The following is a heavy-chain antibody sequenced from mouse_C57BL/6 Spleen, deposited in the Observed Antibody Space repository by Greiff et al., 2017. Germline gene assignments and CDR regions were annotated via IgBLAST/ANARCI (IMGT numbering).Heavy chain of an antibody. D-gene: IGHD1-1*01. CDR1: GFTFSSYT. CDR2: ISGGGGNT. Sequence: EVKLVESGGGLVKPGGSLKLSCAASGFTFSSYTMSWVRQTPEKRLEWVATISGGGGNTYYPDSVKGRFTISRDNAKNTLYLQMSSLRSEDTAVYYCASPYYGSSYGWFAYWGQGTLVTVSA. J-gene: IGHJ3*01. CDR3: ASPYYGSSYGWFAY. V-gene: IGHV5-9*04.